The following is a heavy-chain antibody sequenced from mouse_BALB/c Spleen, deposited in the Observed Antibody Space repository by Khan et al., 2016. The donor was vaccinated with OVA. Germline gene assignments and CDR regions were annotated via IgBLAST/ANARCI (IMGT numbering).Heavy chain of an antibody. Sequence: QVQLKQSGPGLVQPSQSLSITCTVSGFSLTNYGVHWVRQSPGKGLEWLGVIWSGGSTDYNAAFISRLSISNDNSKSQVFFKMNSLQANDTAIYYCARIFIGTTDYAMDYWGQGTSVTVSS. CDR3: ARIFIGTTDYAMDY. CDR2: IWSGGST. V-gene: IGHV2-2*02. D-gene: IGHD2-14*01. CDR1: GFSLTNYG. J-gene: IGHJ4*01.